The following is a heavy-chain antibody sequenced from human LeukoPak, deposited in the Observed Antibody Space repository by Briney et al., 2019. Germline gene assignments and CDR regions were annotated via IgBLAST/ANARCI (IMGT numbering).Heavy chain of an antibody. CDR1: GDTFTSYY. Sequence: ASVKVSCKASGDTFTSYYMHWVRQAPGQGLEWMGIIDPSGGSTSYAQKFQGRVTMTRDTSTSTVYMELSSLRSEDTAVYYCAREKAPPYDYVWASYRSDYYYGMDVWGQGTTVTVSS. J-gene: IGHJ6*02. CDR3: AREKAPPYDYVWASYRSDYYYGMDV. CDR2: IDPSGGST. V-gene: IGHV1-46*01. D-gene: IGHD3-16*02.